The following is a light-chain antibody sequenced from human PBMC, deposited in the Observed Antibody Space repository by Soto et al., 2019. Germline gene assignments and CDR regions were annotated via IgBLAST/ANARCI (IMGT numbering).Light chain of an antibody. J-gene: IGKJ4*01. CDR2: DAS. Sequence: VVLTQSPATLSVSPGERATVSCRASENINTYLAWYQQKPGQAPKLLIYDASNRATGIPARFSASGSGTDFTLTISSLEPEDFAVYYCQHRNNWPLTFGGGTTVEIK. CDR3: QHRNNWPLT. V-gene: IGKV3-11*01. CDR1: ENINTY.